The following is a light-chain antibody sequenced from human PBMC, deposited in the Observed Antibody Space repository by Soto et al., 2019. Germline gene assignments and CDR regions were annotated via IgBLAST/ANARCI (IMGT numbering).Light chain of an antibody. Sequence: EIVMTQSPATLSVSPGERATLSCRASQTVRRNFLAWYQKRPGLAPRLLIYDASSRATGIPDRFSGSGSGTEFTLTISRLEPEDFAVYYCHHYGTSPWTFGQGTKVDIK. CDR3: HHYGTSPWT. J-gene: IGKJ1*01. V-gene: IGKV3D-20*01. CDR2: DAS. CDR1: QTVRRNF.